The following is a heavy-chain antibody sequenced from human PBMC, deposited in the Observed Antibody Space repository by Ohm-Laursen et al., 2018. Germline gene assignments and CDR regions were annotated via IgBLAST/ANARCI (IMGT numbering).Heavy chain of an antibody. D-gene: IGHD3-22*01. CDR2: IYYSGST. J-gene: IGHJ5*02. Sequence: SDTLSLTCTVSGGSISSYYWSWIRQPPGKGLEWIGYIYYSGSTNYNPSLKSRVTISVDTSKNQFSLKLSSVTAADTAVYYCATFIHYYDSSGYYYAGWFDPWGQGTLVTVSS. CDR3: ATFIHYYDSSGYYYAGWFDP. CDR1: GGSISSYY. V-gene: IGHV4-59*08.